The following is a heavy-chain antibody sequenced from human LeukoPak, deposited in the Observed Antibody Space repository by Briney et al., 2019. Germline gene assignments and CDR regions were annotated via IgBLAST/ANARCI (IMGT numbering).Heavy chain of an antibody. D-gene: IGHD1-26*01. CDR2: ISGSGGST. CDR3: AKGQVRREGEAQSDY. Sequence: PGGSLRQSCAASGFTFSSYAMSWVRQAPGKGLEWVSAISGSGGSTYYADSVKGRFTISRDNSKNTLYLQMNSLRAEDTAVYYCAKGQVRREGEAQSDYWGQGALVTVSS. V-gene: IGHV3-23*01. J-gene: IGHJ4*02. CDR1: GFTFSSYA.